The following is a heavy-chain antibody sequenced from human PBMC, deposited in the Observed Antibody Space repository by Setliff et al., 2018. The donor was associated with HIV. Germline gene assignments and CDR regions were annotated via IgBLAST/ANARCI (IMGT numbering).Heavy chain of an antibody. D-gene: IGHD1-1*01. CDR3: ARERLSRLGFGY. CDR2: IYHSGST. CDR1: GGSISSGGYS. Sequence: PSETLSLTCAVSGGSISSGGYSWSWIRQPPGKGLEWIGYIYHSGSTYYNPSLKSRVTISVDRSKNQFSLKLSSVTAADTAVYYCARERLSRLGFGYWGQGTLVTVSS. J-gene: IGHJ4*02. V-gene: IGHV4-30-2*01.